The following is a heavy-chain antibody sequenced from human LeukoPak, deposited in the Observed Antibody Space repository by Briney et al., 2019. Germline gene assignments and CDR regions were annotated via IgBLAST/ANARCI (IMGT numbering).Heavy chain of an antibody. D-gene: IGHD2-15*01. CDR1: GYSISSGYY. J-gene: IGHJ5*02. CDR3: ARLPESVGWFDP. V-gene: IGHV4-38-2*01. CDR2: IYHSGST. Sequence: PSETLSLTCAVSGYSISSGYYWGWIRQPPGKGLEWIGSIYHSGSTYYNPSLKSRVTISVDTSKNQFSLKLSSVTAADTAVYYCARLPESVGWFDPWGQGTLVTVSS.